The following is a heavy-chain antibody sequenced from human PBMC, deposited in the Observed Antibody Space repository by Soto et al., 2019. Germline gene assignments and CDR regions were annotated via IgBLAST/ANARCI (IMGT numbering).Heavy chain of an antibody. D-gene: IGHD3-3*01. CDR1: GYTFTRYG. CDR3: AKSGQPPYYYYGMDV. J-gene: IGHJ6*02. V-gene: IGHV1-18*03. Sequence: ASVKVSCKASGYTFTRYGISWVRQAPGQGLEWMGWISGYNGDTNYAQKFQDRVSMTIDTSTGTAYMELRSLTSDDMAIYYCAKSGQPPYYYYGMDVWGQGTTVTVSS. CDR2: ISGYNGDT.